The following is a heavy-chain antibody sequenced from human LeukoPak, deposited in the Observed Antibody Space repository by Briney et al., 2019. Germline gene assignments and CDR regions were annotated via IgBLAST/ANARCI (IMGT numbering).Heavy chain of an antibody. CDR3: AREGVRVINYFDY. D-gene: IGHD2/OR15-2a*01. CDR2: ISSSGSTI. Sequence: PGGSLRLSRAASGFTFSDYYMSWIRQAPGKGLEWVSYISSSGSTIYYADSVKGRFTISRDNAKNSLYLQMNSLRAEDTAVYYCAREGVRVINYFDYWGQGTLVTVSS. CDR1: GFTFSDYY. J-gene: IGHJ4*02. V-gene: IGHV3-11*04.